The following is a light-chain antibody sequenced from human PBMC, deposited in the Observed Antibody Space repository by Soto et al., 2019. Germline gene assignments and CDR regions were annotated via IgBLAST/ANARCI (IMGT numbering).Light chain of an antibody. Sequence: EIVMTQSPATLSVSPGERATLSCRASQSVSSKLAWYQQKPGQAPRLLIYGASTRATGIPARFSGSGSGTEFTLTISRLQSEDFAVYYCQQYNNWPQTFGQGTKVEIK. CDR3: QQYNNWPQT. CDR1: QSVSSK. J-gene: IGKJ1*01. CDR2: GAS. V-gene: IGKV3-15*01.